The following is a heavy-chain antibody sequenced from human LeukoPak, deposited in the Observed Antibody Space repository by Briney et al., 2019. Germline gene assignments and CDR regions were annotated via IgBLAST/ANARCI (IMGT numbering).Heavy chain of an antibody. D-gene: IGHD2-2*01. V-gene: IGHV4-38-2*01. J-gene: IGHJ4*02. CDR2: IYHSGST. Sequence: SETPSLTCAVSGYSISSGYYWGWIRQPPGKGLEWIGSIYHSGSTYYNPSLKSRVTISVDTSKNQFSLKLSSVTAADTAVYYCARLTYCSSTSCYGGELDYRGQGTLVTVSS. CDR1: GYSISSGYY. CDR3: ARLTYCSSTSCYGGELDY.